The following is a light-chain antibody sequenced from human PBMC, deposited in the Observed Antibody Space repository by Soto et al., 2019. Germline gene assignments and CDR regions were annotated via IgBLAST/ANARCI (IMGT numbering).Light chain of an antibody. Sequence: QSVLTQPPSASGTPGQRVTISCSGSSSNIGSNTVNWYQQLPGTAPKLLIYSNNQRPSGVPDRFSGSKSGTSASLAISGLQSEDEAGYYCAAWDDSLNALFGGGTKLTVL. V-gene: IGLV1-44*01. CDR2: SNN. CDR1: SSNIGSNT. CDR3: AAWDDSLNAL. J-gene: IGLJ2*01.